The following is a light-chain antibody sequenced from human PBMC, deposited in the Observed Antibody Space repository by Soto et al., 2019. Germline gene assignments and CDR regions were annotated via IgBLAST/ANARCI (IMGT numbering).Light chain of an antibody. CDR2: ATS. CDR1: QTVNSDY. Sequence: IVLKQSPGTLSLSPGETATLSCRASQTVNSDYLAWFQQRPGQAPRLLIFATSRRATDIPDRFSGGGSGTDFTLSISKVEPEDFAVYYCQQYGRPPRATFGQGTRLEIK. V-gene: IGKV3-20*01. CDR3: QQYGRPPRAT. J-gene: IGKJ5*01.